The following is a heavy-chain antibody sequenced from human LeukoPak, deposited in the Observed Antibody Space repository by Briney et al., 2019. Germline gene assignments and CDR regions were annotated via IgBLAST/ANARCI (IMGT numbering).Heavy chain of an antibody. CDR2: INYSGST. J-gene: IGHJ4*02. V-gene: IGHV4-59*01. CDR1: GGSISSYY. CDR3: TREYGSGWSGAGF. Sequence: SETLSLTCTVSGGSISSYYWSWIRQPPGKGLEWIGYINYSGSTNYNPSHESRVTISVDTSKNQFSLKLSSVTAADTAVYYCTREYGSGWSGAGFWGQGTLVTVSS. D-gene: IGHD6-19*01.